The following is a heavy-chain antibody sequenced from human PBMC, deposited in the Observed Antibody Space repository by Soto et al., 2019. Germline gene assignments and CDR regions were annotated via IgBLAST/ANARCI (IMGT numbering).Heavy chain of an antibody. CDR2: ITWDGSST. CDR1: GFTFDDYT. J-gene: IGHJ4*02. D-gene: IGHD6-6*01. Sequence: EVHLVESGGVVVHPGESLRLSCAASGFTFDDYTMHWVRQVPGKGLQWVSLITWDGSSTYYEVSVKGRFTISRDNSKNSLYLQMNSLRTEDTALYYCARDDSSAHFDYWGQGTLVTVSS. V-gene: IGHV3-43*01. CDR3: ARDDSSAHFDY.